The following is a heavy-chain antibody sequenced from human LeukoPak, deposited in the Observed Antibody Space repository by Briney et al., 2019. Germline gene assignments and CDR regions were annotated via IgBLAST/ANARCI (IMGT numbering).Heavy chain of an antibody. CDR1: GFXVSSNY. J-gene: IGHJ4*02. Sequence: GGSLRLSCAASGFXVSSNYISWVRQAPGKGLEWVSFIYSGGSTKYADSVKGRFTISRDNSKNTLYLQMNSLRAEDTAVYYCARYYYDSSGYYYFDYWGQGTLVTVSS. D-gene: IGHD3-22*01. CDR3: ARYYYDSSGYYYFDY. CDR2: IYSGGST. V-gene: IGHV3-53*01.